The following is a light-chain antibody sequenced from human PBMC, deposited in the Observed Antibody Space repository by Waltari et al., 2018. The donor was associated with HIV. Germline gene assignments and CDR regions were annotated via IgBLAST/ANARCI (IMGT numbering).Light chain of an antibody. CDR2: DAY. V-gene: IGKV3-20*01. CDR1: QSVNNNY. CDR3: QQYGTSPLT. J-gene: IGKJ4*01. Sequence: EIVLTQSPDTLSLSPGERPTLPCRASQSVNNNYVAWYQQRPGQPPRLLIYDAYKRATGIPDRFSGSGSGTDFTLSISRLQPEDFAVYFCQQYGTSPLTFGGGTKVAIK.